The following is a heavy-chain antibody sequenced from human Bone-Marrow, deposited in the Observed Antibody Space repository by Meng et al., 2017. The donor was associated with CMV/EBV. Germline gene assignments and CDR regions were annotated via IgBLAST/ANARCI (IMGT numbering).Heavy chain of an antibody. J-gene: IGHJ4*02. Sequence: LQLQESGPGLVKPSETLPLTCTVSGGSISSSSYYWGWIRQPPGKGLEWIGSIYYSGSTYYNPSLKSRVTISVDTSKNQFSLKLSSVTAADTAVYYCARDPPVPTAGGFDYWGQGTLVTASS. D-gene: IGHD6-13*01. CDR1: GGSISSSSYY. V-gene: IGHV4-39*07. CDR2: IYYSGST. CDR3: ARDPPVPTAGGFDY.